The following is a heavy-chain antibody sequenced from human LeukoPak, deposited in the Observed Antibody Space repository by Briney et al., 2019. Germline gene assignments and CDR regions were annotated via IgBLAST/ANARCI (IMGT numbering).Heavy chain of an antibody. Sequence: QPGRSLRLSCAASGFTFSSYAMHWVRQAPGKGLEWVAVISYDGSNKYYADSVKGRFTISRDNSKNTLYLQMNSLRAEDTAVYYCARVGSGRTKPFYFDYWGQGTLVTVSS. J-gene: IGHJ4*02. CDR1: GFTFSSYA. CDR2: ISYDGSNK. CDR3: ARVGSGRTKPFYFDY. V-gene: IGHV3-30-3*01. D-gene: IGHD1-26*01.